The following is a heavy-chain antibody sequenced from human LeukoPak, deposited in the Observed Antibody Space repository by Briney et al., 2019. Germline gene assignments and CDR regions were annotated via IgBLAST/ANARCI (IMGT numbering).Heavy chain of an antibody. CDR1: VGSISGYY. Sequence: SETLSLTCTVSVGSISGYYWSWIRQPPGKGLEWIGYISYSGSTNYKPSLKSRVSISVDTSKNQFSLNLSALTAADSAVFYCARHGCGWSFDYWGQGTLITVSS. D-gene: IGHD6-19*01. CDR2: ISYSGST. V-gene: IGHV4-59*08. J-gene: IGHJ4*02. CDR3: ARHGCGWSFDY.